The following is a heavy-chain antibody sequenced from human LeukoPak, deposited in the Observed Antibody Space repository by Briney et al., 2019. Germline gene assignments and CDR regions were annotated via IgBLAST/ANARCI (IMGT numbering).Heavy chain of an antibody. CDR1: GGSISSYY. V-gene: IGHV4-59*01. Sequence: SETLSLTCTVSGGSISSYYWSWIRQPPGKGLEWIGYIHYSGSTNYNPSLKSRVTISVDTSKNQFSLKLSSVTAADTAVYYCARGYCSGGSCYHFDYWGQGTLVTVSS. J-gene: IGHJ4*02. CDR3: ARGYCSGGSCYHFDY. CDR2: IHYSGST. D-gene: IGHD2-15*01.